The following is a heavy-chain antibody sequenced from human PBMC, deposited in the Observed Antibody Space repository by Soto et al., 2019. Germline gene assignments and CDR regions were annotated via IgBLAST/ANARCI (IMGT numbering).Heavy chain of an antibody. Sequence: PGGSLRLSCAASGFTFSSYTMNWVRQAPGKGLEWVSSISSSSSYIYYADSVKGRFTISRDNAKNSLYLQMNGLRAEDTAVYYCARILIIGTTGGSYFDYWGQGTLVTVSS. CDR1: GFTFSSYT. D-gene: IGHD1-20*01. CDR2: ISSSSSYI. CDR3: ARILIIGTTGGSYFDY. J-gene: IGHJ4*02. V-gene: IGHV3-21*01.